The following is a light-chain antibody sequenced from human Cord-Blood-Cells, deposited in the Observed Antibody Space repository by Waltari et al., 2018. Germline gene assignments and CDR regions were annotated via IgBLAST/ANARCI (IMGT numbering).Light chain of an antibody. V-gene: IGKV2-28*01. CDR1: RTLLESNGANH. Sequence: DVVMTQSPLPLTVSPGEPASISCRSSRTLLESNGANHLAWYLQKPGRSPQLLIYLGSNRAPGVPDRFSGSGSGTDFTLKISRVEAEDVGVYYCMQPLETPYTFGRGTKLEIK. CDR3: MQPLETPYT. J-gene: IGKJ2*01. CDR2: LGS.